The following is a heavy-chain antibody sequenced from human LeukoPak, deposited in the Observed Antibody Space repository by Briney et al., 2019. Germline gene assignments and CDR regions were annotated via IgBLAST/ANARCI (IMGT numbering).Heavy chain of an antibody. J-gene: IGHJ4*02. Sequence: GGSLRLSCAASGFTVSDNHVSWVRQAPGKGLQWVSVTYNSGDTYYADSVEGRFIISRLNSRNTLYLQMHSLRPEDTAVYYCASLYSGSFVYWGQGTLVTVSS. CDR2: TYNSGDT. CDR1: GFTVSDNH. D-gene: IGHD1-26*01. V-gene: IGHV3-53*04. CDR3: ASLYSGSFVY.